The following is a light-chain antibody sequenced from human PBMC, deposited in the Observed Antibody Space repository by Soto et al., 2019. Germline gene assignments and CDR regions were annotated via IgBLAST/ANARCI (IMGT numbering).Light chain of an antibody. Sequence: QSALTQPASVSGSPGQSITISCTGTSSDIGGFYYVSWYQHHPGKDPKLMIYQVSNRPSGVSNRFSGSKSGNTASLTISGLQAEDEADYFCSSYSSSSTFYVLGAGTKATVL. CDR2: QVS. V-gene: IGLV2-14*01. CDR1: SSDIGGFYY. J-gene: IGLJ1*01. CDR3: SSYSSSSTFYV.